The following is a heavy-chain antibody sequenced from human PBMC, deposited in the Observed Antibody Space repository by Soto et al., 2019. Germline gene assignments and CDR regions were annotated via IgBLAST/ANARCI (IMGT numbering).Heavy chain of an antibody. CDR3: ARGFSVVVAAWPVYYYYMDV. V-gene: IGHV4-59*12. CDR1: GASISSYY. Sequence: SETLSLTCTVSGASISSYYWSWIRQPPGKGLEWVGVIIHSGSTNCNPSLKSRVTISVDTSKNQFSLRLSSVTAADTAVYYCARGFSVVVAAWPVYYYYMDVWGKGTTVTVSS. J-gene: IGHJ6*03. CDR2: IIHSGST. D-gene: IGHD2-15*01.